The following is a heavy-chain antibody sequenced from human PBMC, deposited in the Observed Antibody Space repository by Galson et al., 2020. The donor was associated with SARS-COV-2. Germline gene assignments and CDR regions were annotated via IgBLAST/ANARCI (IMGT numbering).Heavy chain of an antibody. Sequence: SETLSLTCAVYGGSFSGYSWTWIRQPPGKGLEWIGEITIGGNTNYSPSLRSRVTFSVDTSKNQFSLNLRSVTAADTALYYCARGHRGVVPSPVLGLGPYYSYYYMDVWDKGTTVTVSS. CDR1: GGSFSGYS. V-gene: IGHV4-34*01. J-gene: IGHJ6*03. CDR3: ARGHRGVVPSPVLGLGPYYSYYYMDV. D-gene: IGHD3-10*01. CDR2: ITIGGNT.